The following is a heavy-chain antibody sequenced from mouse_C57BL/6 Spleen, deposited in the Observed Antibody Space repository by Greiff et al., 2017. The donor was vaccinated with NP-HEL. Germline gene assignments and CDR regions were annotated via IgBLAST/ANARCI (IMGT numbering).Heavy chain of an antibody. V-gene: IGHV1-72*01. CDR2: IDPNSGGT. D-gene: IGHD1-1*01. J-gene: IGHJ3*01. Sequence: QVQLQQPGAELVKPGASVKLSCKASGYTFTSYWMHWVKQRPGRGLEWIGRIDPNSGGTKYNEKFKSKATLTVDKPSSTAYMQLSSLTSEDSAVYYWARDYGSSYLAGFADWGQGTLVTVSA. CDR3: ARDYGSSYLAGFAD. CDR1: GYTFTSYW.